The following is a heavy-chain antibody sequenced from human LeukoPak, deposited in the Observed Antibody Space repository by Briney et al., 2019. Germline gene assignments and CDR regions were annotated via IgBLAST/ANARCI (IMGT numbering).Heavy chain of an antibody. CDR2: ISYDGSNK. CDR1: GFTFSSYG. CDR3: AKGYDYVWGSYRPDFDY. J-gene: IGHJ4*02. D-gene: IGHD3-16*02. V-gene: IGHV3-30*18. Sequence: PGGSLRLSCAASGFTFSSYGMHWVRQAPGKGLEWVAVISYDGSNKYYADSVKGRFTISRDNSKNTLYLQMNSLRAEDTAVYYCAKGYDYVWGSYRPDFDYWGQGTLVTVSS.